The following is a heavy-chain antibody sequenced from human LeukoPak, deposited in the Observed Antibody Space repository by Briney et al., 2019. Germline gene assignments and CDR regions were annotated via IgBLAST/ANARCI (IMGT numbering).Heavy chain of an antibody. Sequence: SQTLSLTCTVSGGSISSGSYYWSWIRQPAGKGLEWIGRIYTSGSTNYNPSLKSRVTISVDTSKNQFSLKLSSVTAADTAVYYCARTGKQLCFNGAFDIWAQGTMVPVSS. J-gene: IGHJ3*02. CDR3: ARTGKQLCFNGAFDI. CDR1: GGSISSGSYY. V-gene: IGHV4-61*02. CDR2: IYTSGST. D-gene: IGHD5-18*01.